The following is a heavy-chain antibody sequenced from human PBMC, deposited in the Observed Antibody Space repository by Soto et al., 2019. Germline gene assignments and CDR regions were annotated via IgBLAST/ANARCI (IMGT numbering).Heavy chain of an antibody. CDR2: INPSGGST. CDR3: ARDTYYYDSSGELLDYGMDV. J-gene: IGHJ6*02. V-gene: IGHV1-46*01. Sequence: VASVKVSCKASGYTFTSYYMHWVRQAPGQGLEWMGIINPSGGSTSYAQKFQGRVTMTRDTSTSTVYMELSSLRSEDTAVYYCARDTYYYDSSGELLDYGMDVWGQGTTVTVSS. D-gene: IGHD3-22*01. CDR1: GYTFTSYY.